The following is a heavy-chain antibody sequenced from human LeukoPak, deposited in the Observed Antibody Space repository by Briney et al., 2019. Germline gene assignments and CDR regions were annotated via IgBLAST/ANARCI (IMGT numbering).Heavy chain of an antibody. CDR3: ARVGGATPEGQIDY. Sequence: SSETLSLTCAVYGGSFSGYYWSWIRQPPGKGLEWIGEINHSGSTNYNPSLKSRVTISVDTSKNQFSLKLSSVTAADTAVYYCARVGGATPEGQIDYWGQGTLVTVSS. J-gene: IGHJ4*02. V-gene: IGHV4-34*01. D-gene: IGHD1-26*01. CDR2: INHSGST. CDR1: GGSFSGYY.